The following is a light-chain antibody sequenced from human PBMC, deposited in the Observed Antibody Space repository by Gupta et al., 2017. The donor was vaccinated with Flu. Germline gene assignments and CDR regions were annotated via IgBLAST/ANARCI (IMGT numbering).Light chain of an antibody. V-gene: IGLV2-18*01. CDR3: SLYTSSSTWV. J-gene: IGLJ3*02. CDR2: EVS. Sequence: SVTISCTGTSSDFVNYNRVSRYQKPPGTAPKLMIYEVSSRPSGVPDRFSGSKSGNTASLTISGLQAEDEADYYCSLYTSSSTWVFGGGTKLTVL. CDR1: SSDFVNYNR.